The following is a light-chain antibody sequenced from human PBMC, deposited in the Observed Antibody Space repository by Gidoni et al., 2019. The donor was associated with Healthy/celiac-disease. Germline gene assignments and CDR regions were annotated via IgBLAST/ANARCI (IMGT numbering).Light chain of an antibody. CDR2: SNN. J-gene: IGLJ3*02. Sequence: QSVLTQPPSASGTPGQRVTISCSGSSSNIGSNTVNWYQQLPGTAPTLLIYSNNQRPSGVPDRCSGSKSGTSASLAISGLQSEDEADYYCAAWDASLNGWVFGGGTKLTVL. V-gene: IGLV1-44*01. CDR3: AAWDASLNGWV. CDR1: SSNIGSNT.